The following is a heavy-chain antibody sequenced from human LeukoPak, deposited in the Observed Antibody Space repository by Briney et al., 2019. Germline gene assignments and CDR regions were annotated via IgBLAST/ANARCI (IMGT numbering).Heavy chain of an antibody. V-gene: IGHV3-30*04. CDR2: ISYDGSNK. Sequence: PGGSLRLSCAASGFTFSSYAMHWVRQAPGKGLEWVAVISYDGSNKYYADSVKGRFTISRDNSKNTLYLQMNSLRAEDTAVYYCARSHYYDSSDPDYWGQGTLVTVSS. D-gene: IGHD3-22*01. J-gene: IGHJ4*02. CDR1: GFTFSSYA. CDR3: ARSHYYDSSDPDY.